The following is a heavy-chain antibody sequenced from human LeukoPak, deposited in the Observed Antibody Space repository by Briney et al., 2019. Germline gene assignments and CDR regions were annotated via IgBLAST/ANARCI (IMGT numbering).Heavy chain of an antibody. Sequence: GGSLRPSSAASGFTLTTYSMDWVRQAPGKGLVWVSRINSDGSSTRYADSVKGRFTISRDNAKNTLYLQMNSLRAEDTAVYYCARNGVAAVKNWGQGTLVTVSS. V-gene: IGHV3-74*01. J-gene: IGHJ1*01. CDR2: INSDGSST. CDR1: GFTLTTYS. D-gene: IGHD2-15*01. CDR3: ARNGVAAVKN.